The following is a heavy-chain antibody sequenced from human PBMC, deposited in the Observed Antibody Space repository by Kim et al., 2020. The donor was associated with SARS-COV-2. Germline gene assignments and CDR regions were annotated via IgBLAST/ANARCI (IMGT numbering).Heavy chain of an antibody. V-gene: IGHV4-4*02. CDR3: ARGYGWGISSDAFDI. D-gene: IGHD3-10*01. J-gene: IGHJ3*02. Sequence: PPLKSRVTILQDKSKTQFSLKRSAVTAADTAVYYCARGYGWGISSDAFDIWGQGTMVTVSS.